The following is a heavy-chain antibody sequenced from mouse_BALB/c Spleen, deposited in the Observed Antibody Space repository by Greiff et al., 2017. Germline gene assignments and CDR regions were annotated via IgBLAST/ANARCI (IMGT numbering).Heavy chain of an antibody. CDR1: GYTFTDYN. V-gene: IGHV1S29*02. CDR3: ARAAYGNYAFDY. J-gene: IGHJ2*01. D-gene: IGHD2-1*01. CDR2: IYPYNGGT. Sequence: DVKLQESGPELVKPGASVKISCKASGYTFTDYNMHWVKQSHGKSLEWIGYIYPYNGGTGYNQKFKSKATLTVDNSSSTAYMELRSLTSEDSAVYYCARAAYGNYAFDYWGQGTTLTVSS.